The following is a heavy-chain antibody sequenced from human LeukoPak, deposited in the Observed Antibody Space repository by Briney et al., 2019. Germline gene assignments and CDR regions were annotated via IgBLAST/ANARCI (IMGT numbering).Heavy chain of an antibody. CDR1: GFTFSNYA. CDR3: ARASNYFDLLY. V-gene: IGHV4-39*01. CDR2: IYYSGTT. Sequence: PGGSLRLSCSASGFTFSNYAMSWVRQAPGKGLEWIGTIYYSGTTYYNPSLKSRVTISIDTSKNQFSLTLSSVTAADTAVYFCARASNYFDLLYWGQGTLVTVSS. J-gene: IGHJ4*02. D-gene: IGHD3-22*01.